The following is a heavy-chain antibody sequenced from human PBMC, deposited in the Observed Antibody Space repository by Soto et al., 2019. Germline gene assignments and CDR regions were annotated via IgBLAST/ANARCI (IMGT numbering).Heavy chain of an antibody. V-gene: IGHV3-48*01. CDR2: ISSIYSTI. CDR1: GFTFSSHS. J-gene: IGHJ4*02. Sequence: PGGSLRLSCAASGFTFSSHSMNWVRKAPGKGLEWVSYISSIYSTIYYADSVKGRFTISRDNAKNSLYLQMNSLRAEVTAVYYCARDLYGDYIFDYWGQGTLVTVSS. CDR3: ARDLYGDYIFDY. D-gene: IGHD4-17*01.